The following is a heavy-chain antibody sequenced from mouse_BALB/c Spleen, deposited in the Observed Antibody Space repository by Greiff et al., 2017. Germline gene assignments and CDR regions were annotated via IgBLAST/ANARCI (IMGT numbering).Heavy chain of an antibody. V-gene: IGHV14-1*02. CDR1: GFNIKDYY. J-gene: IGHJ3*01. D-gene: IGHD2-4*01. CDR3: ASDYGWFAY. Sequence: EVQLQQSVAELVRPGALVKLSCKASGFNIKDYYMHWVKQRPEQGLEWIGWIDPENGNTIYDPKFQGKASITADTSSNTAYLQLSSLTSEDTAVYYCASDYGWFAYWGQGTLVTVSA. CDR2: IDPENGNT.